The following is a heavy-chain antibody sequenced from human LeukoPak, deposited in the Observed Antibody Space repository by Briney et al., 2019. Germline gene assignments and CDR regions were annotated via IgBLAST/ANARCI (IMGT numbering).Heavy chain of an antibody. CDR1: GYTFTSYG. Sequence: WASVKVSCKASGYTFTSYGLSWVRQAPGQGLEWMGWISAYNGNTNYAQKLQGRVTMTTDTTTSTAYMELRSLRSDSTAVYYCARVPARIGPQRWVDYWGQGTLVTVSS. CDR2: ISAYNGNT. V-gene: IGHV1-18*01. CDR3: ARVPARIGPQRWVDY. J-gene: IGHJ4*02. D-gene: IGHD3/OR15-3a*01.